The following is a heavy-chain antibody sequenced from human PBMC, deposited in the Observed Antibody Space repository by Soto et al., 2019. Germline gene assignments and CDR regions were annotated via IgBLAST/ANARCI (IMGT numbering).Heavy chain of an antibody. CDR1: GGSISSGDYY. CDR2: IYYSGST. V-gene: IGHV4-30-4*01. Sequence: QVQLQESGPGLVKPSQTLSLTCTVSGGSISSGDYYWSWIRQPPGKGLEWIGYIYYSGSTYYNPSLDSRVTISGDTSKNQFSLKLSSVTAADTAVYYCARVGGFGATTIDYWGQGTLVTVSS. D-gene: IGHD3-10*01. J-gene: IGHJ4*02. CDR3: ARVGGFGATTIDY.